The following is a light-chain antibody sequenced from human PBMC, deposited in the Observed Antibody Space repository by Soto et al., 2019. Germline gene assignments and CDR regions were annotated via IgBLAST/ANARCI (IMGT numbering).Light chain of an antibody. CDR3: QQYGSSHSR. Sequence: EIVLTQSPGTLSLSPGERATLSCRASQSVSSSYLAWYQQKPGQAPRLLIYGASSRATGIPDRFSGSGSGTDFTLTISRLEPEDFALYYCQQYGSSHSRFGQGPKVDIK. CDR2: GAS. J-gene: IGKJ1*01. CDR1: QSVSSSY. V-gene: IGKV3-20*01.